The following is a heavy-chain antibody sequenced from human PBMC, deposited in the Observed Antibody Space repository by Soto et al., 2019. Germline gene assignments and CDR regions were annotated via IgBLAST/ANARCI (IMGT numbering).Heavy chain of an antibody. D-gene: IGHD1-1*01. V-gene: IGHV4-31*03. CDR1: GGSISSGGYY. J-gene: IGHJ4*02. CDR2: IYYSGST. CDR3: AKDWVAGSNRYHLDY. Sequence: SETLSLTCTVSGGSISSGGYYWSWIRQHPGKGLEWIGYIYYSGSTYYNPSLKSRVTISVDTSKNQFSLKLSSVTAADTAVYYCAKDWVAGSNRYHLDYWGRGTLVTVSS.